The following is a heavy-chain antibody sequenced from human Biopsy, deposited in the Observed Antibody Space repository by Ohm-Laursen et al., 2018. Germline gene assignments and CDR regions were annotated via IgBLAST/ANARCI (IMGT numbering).Heavy chain of an antibody. CDR2: MIPSSGKT. V-gene: IGHV1-8*01. CDR3: ARGYSRRVSIFEASIYWFDT. J-gene: IGHJ5*02. CDR1: GYSFSTYD. Sequence: GASVKVSCKVSGYSFSTYDVSWVRQARGQGLEWMGWMIPSSGKTGYAQRFQGRVTLTMNTSISTAYMELSGLRSEDTAVYFCARGYSRRVSIFEASIYWFDTWGQGTLVTVSS. D-gene: IGHD6-6*01.